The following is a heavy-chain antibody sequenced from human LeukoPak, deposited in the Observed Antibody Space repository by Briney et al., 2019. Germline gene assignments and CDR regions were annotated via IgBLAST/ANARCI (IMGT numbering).Heavy chain of an antibody. CDR2: INHSGST. V-gene: IGHV4-34*01. J-gene: IGHJ3*02. CDR1: GGSFSGYY. CDR3: ARDDYCGGDCYSSHDAFDI. D-gene: IGHD2-21*02. Sequence: SETLSLTCAVYGGSFSGYYWSWIRQPPGKGLEWIGEINHSGSTNYNPSLKSRVTISVDTSKNQFSLKLSSVTAADTAVYYCARDDYCGGDCYSSHDAFDIWGQGTMVTVSS.